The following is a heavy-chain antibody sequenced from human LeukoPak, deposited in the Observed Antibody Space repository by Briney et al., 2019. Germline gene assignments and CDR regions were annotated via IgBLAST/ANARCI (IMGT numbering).Heavy chain of an antibody. CDR2: ISGSGGST. V-gene: IGHV3-23*01. CDR3: VRGLLWFGELIPPPFDY. Sequence: GGSLRLSCAASGFTLSNYAMSWVRQAPGKGLEWVSVISGSGGSTYYADSVKGRFTISRDSSKNTLYLQMNSLRAEDTAVYYCVRGLLWFGELIPPPFDYWGQGTLVTVSS. D-gene: IGHD3-10*01. J-gene: IGHJ4*02. CDR1: GFTLSNYA.